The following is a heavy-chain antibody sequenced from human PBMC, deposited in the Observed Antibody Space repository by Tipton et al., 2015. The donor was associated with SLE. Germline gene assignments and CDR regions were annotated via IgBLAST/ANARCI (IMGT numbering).Heavy chain of an antibody. CDR1: GGSISSGGYY. D-gene: IGHD4-23*01. V-gene: IGHV4-31*03. CDR3: ARADYAGNHHFYYYYMDV. CDR2: IYYSGST. J-gene: IGHJ6*03. Sequence: TLSLTCTVSGGSISSGGYYWSWIRQHPGKGLEWIGYIYYSGSTYYNPSLKSRVTISVDKSKNQFSLKPSSVTAADTAVYFCARADYAGNHHFYYYYMDVWGKGTTVTVSS.